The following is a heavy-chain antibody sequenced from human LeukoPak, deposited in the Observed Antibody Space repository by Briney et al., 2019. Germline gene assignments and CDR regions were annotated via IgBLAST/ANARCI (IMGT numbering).Heavy chain of an antibody. D-gene: IGHD6-19*01. Sequence: AGGSLRLSCAASGFTFSNYGIHWVRRAPGRGLEWVAFIRYDGSNKYYADSVKGRFTISRDNSKNTLYLQMNSLRADDTAVYYCVKDGGSSGWYSAYFDYWGQGTLVTVSS. CDR1: GFTFSNYG. CDR2: IRYDGSNK. CDR3: VKDGGSSGWYSAYFDY. J-gene: IGHJ4*02. V-gene: IGHV3-30*02.